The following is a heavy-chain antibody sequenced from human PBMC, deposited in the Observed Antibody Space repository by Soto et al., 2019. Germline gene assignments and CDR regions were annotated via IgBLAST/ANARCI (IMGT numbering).Heavy chain of an antibody. CDR1: GASISSGGYS. D-gene: IGHD2-15*01. CDR2: MYQSERT. CDR3: ARARYCSGGRCYSDY. V-gene: IGHV4-30-2*01. J-gene: IGHJ4*02. Sequence: QLQLQESGSGLVKPSQTLSLTCAVSGASISSGGYSWSWIRQPPGKDLAWIGYMYQSERTYHNSSLKSRVTILVDRSKNQFSLKLSSVTAADTAMYYCARARYCSGGRCYSDYWGQGTLVTVSS.